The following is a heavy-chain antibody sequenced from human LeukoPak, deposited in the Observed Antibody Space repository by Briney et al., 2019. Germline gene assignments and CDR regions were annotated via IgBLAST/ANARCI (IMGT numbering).Heavy chain of an antibody. CDR2: ISGSGGST. Sequence: GGSLRLSCAASGFTFSSYAMSWVRQAPGKGLEWVSAISGSGGSTYYADSVKGRFTISRDNSKNTLYLQMNSLRAEDTAVYYCAKGGWYQLLSLYYYGMDVWGQGTTVTVSS. CDR3: AKGGWYQLLSLYYYGMDV. J-gene: IGHJ6*02. V-gene: IGHV3-23*01. D-gene: IGHD2-2*01. CDR1: GFTFSSYA.